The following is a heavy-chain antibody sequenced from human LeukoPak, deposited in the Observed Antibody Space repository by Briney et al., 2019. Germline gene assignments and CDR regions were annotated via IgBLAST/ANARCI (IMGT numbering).Heavy chain of an antibody. CDR1: GFTFSSYS. J-gene: IGHJ3*02. D-gene: IGHD2-15*01. V-gene: IGHV3-48*04. CDR2: ISSSSSTI. CDR3: EKDIPPRRREKAFDT. Sequence: GGSLRLSCAASGFTFSSYSMNWVRQAPGKGLEWVSYISSSSSTIYYADSVKGGFTTSRDNAKNSLYLQMNSLRAEDMALYYCEKDIPPRRREKAFDTWGNGTMVTVSS.